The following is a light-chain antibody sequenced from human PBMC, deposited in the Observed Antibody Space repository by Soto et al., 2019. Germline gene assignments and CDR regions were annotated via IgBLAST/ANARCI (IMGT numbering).Light chain of an antibody. V-gene: IGLV2-8*01. CDR2: EVS. Sequence: QSALTQPPSASGSPGQSVTISCTGTSSDVGGYNYVSWYQQHPGKAPKLMIYEVSKWPSGVPDRFSGSKSGNTASLTVSGLLAEDEADYYCSSYAGTNNFVIFGGGTKVTVL. CDR1: SSDVGGYNY. CDR3: SSYAGTNNFVI. J-gene: IGLJ2*01.